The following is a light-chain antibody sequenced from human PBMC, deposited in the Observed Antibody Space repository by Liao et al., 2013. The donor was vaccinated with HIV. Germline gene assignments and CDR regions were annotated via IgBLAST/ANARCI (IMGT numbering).Light chain of an antibody. V-gene: IGLV3-1*01. J-gene: IGLJ3*02. CDR2: KDT. CDR1: KLGEKY. Sequence: YDLTQPPSVSVSPGQTGSITCSGYKLGEKYVSWYQQKPGQSPVLVIYKDTKRPSGIPERFSGSNSGNTAALTISGTQAVDEADYYCQAWDSSTAVFGGGTKLTVL. CDR3: QAWDSSTAV.